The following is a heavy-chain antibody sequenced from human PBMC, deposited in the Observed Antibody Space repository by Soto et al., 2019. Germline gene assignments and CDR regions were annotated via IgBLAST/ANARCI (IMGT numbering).Heavy chain of an antibody. CDR1: GGTFSSDA. D-gene: IGHD3-22*01. CDR3: ARLWDSSGYYFWGAFDI. Sequence: QVQLVQSGAEVKKPGSSVKVSCKASGGTFSSDAISWVRQAPGQGLEWMGAIIPIFGTANYAQKFQGRVTITADESTRTAYMELRSLSSEDTAVYYCARLWDSSGYYFWGAFDIWGQGTMVTVSS. J-gene: IGHJ3*02. V-gene: IGHV1-69*01. CDR2: IIPIFGTA.